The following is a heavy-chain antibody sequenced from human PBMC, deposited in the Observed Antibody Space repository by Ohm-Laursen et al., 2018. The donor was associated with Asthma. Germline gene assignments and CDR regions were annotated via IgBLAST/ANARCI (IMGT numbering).Heavy chain of an antibody. D-gene: IGHD2-2*01. J-gene: IGHJ5*02. CDR2: IIPIFGTA. CDR3: ARVNIVVVPAAGWFDP. CDR1: GGTFSSYA. Sequence: GSSVKVSCKASGGTFSSYAISWVRQAPGQGLEWMGGIIPIFGTANYAQKFQGRVTITADESTSTAYMELSSLRSEDTAVYYCARVNIVVVPAAGWFDPWGQGTLVTVSS. V-gene: IGHV1-69*01.